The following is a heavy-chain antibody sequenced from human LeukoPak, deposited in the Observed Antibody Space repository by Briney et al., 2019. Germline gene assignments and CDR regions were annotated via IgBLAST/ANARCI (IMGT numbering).Heavy chain of an antibody. D-gene: IGHD1-26*01. J-gene: IGHJ3*01. CDR3: AKLVGGLPLDL. Sequence: AGGSLRLSCAASGFSFSSYAMSWVRQAPGKGLEWVSTISGSGDSTYYADSVKGRFTISRDNSKNTLYLQMNSLRVEDTALYYCAKLVGGLPLDLWGQGTVVTVSS. V-gene: IGHV3-23*01. CDR2: ISGSGDST. CDR1: GFSFSSYA.